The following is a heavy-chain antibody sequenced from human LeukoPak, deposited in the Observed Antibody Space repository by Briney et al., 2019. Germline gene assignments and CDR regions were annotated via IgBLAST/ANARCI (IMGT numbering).Heavy chain of an antibody. J-gene: IGHJ4*02. CDR1: GYTFTGYY. CDR3: AREGGGYSSGSIDY. Sequence: ASVKVSCKASGYTFTGYYMHWVRQAPGQGLEWMGWINPNSGGTNYAQKFQGRVTMTRDTSISTACMELSRLRSDDTAVYYCAREGGGYSSGSIDYWGQGTLVTVSS. CDR2: INPNSGGT. V-gene: IGHV1-2*02. D-gene: IGHD6-19*01.